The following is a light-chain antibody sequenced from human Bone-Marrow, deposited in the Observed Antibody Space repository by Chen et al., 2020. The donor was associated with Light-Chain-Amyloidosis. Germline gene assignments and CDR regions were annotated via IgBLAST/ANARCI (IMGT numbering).Light chain of an antibody. Sequence: QSVLTQPPSASGTPGQRVTFSCSGSSSHIGSNTVNWYQQIPGTAPKLRIYSKKQRPAGVPDRCSGSKSGTSASLAISGLQSEDGADYYCAAWEDSLNGVVFGGGTKLTVL. J-gene: IGLJ2*01. V-gene: IGLV1-44*01. CDR2: SKK. CDR1: SSHIGSNT. CDR3: AAWEDSLNGVV.